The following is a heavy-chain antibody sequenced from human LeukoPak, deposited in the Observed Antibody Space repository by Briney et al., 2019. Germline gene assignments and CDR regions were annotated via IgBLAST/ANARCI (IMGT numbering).Heavy chain of an antibody. Sequence: PGGSLRLSCAASGFSFSSYGMHWVRQAPGKGLEWVAFIRYDGSNKYYADSVKGRFTISRDNSKNTLYLQMNSLRAEDTAVYYCAKESALEAIFDYWGQGTLVTVSS. V-gene: IGHV3-30*02. CDR2: IRYDGSNK. J-gene: IGHJ4*02. D-gene: IGHD5-24*01. CDR1: GFSFSSYG. CDR3: AKESALEAIFDY.